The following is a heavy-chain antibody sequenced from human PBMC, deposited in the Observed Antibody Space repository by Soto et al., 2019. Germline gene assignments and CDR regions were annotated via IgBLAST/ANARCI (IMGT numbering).Heavy chain of an antibody. CDR1: GFTFSSYG. V-gene: IGHV3-33*01. CDR3: ARESQLPTYSSSWYYFDY. D-gene: IGHD6-13*01. CDR2: IWYDGSNK. Sequence: GGSLRLSCAASGFTFSSYGMHWVRQAPGKGLEWVAVIWYDGSNKYYADSVKGRFTISRDNSKNTLYLQMNSLRAEDTAVYYCARESQLPTYSSSWYYFDYWGQGTLVTVSS. J-gene: IGHJ4*02.